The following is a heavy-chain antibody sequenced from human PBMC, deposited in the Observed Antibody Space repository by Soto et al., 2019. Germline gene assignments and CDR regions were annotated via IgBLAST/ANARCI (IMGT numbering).Heavy chain of an antibody. Sequence: GESLKISCAASGFTFSSYWMSWVRQAPGKGLEWVANIKQDGSEKYYVDSVKGRFTISRDNAKNSLYLQMNSLRAEDTAVYYCARRNIVVVPAAPDYYYYMDVWGKGTTVTVSS. CDR2: IKQDGSEK. CDR3: ARRNIVVVPAAPDYYYYMDV. CDR1: GFTFSSYW. D-gene: IGHD2-2*01. J-gene: IGHJ6*03. V-gene: IGHV3-7*01.